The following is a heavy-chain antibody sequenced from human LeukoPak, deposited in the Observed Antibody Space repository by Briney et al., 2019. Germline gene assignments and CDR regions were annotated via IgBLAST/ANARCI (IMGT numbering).Heavy chain of an antibody. CDR3: ARAPGGFHGDYSPIAY. V-gene: IGHV3-74*01. Sequence: GGSLRLSCAASGFTFSNFWMHWVRQAPGKGLVWVALIYGDGSFTRYADSVKGRFTISRDNSQNTLYLQMNSLRADETAIYYCARAPGGFHGDYSPIAYWGQGTLVTVSS. CDR1: GFTFSNFW. CDR2: IYGDGSFT. J-gene: IGHJ4*02. D-gene: IGHD4-17*01.